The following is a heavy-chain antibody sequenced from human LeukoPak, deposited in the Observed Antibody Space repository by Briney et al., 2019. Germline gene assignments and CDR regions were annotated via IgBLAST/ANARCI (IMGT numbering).Heavy chain of an antibody. J-gene: IGHJ4*02. Sequence: SSETLSLTCAVYGGSFSGYYWSWIRQPPGKGLEWIGEINHSRSTNYNPSLKSRVTISVDTSKNQFSLKLSSVTAADTAVYYCARGGRDGYNFQDYWGQGTLVTVSS. CDR3: ARGGRDGYNFQDY. CDR1: GGSFSGYY. CDR2: INHSRST. V-gene: IGHV4-34*01. D-gene: IGHD5-24*01.